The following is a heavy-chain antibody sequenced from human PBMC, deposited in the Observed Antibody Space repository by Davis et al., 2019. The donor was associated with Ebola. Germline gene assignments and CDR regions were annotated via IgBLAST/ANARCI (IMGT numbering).Heavy chain of an antibody. V-gene: IGHV3-15*01. CDR3: TTSSSSCRDCDY. J-gene: IGHJ4*02. D-gene: IGHD6-13*01. CDR1: GFTFSNAW. Sequence: GGSLRLSCAASGFTFSNAWMSWVRQAPGKGLEWVGRIKSKTDGGTTDYAAPVKGRFTISRDDSKNTLYLQMNSLKTEDTAVYYRTTSSSSCRDCDYWGQGTLATVSS. CDR2: IKSKTDGGTT.